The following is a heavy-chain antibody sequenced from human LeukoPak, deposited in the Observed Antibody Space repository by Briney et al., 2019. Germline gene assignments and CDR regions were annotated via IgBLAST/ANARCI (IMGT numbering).Heavy chain of an antibody. CDR1: GFTFSTYW. CDR2: ISGSGGST. D-gene: IGHD3-10*01. J-gene: IGHJ4*02. V-gene: IGHV3-23*01. Sequence: PRGSLRLSCAASGFTFSTYWMSWVRQAPGKGLEWVSAISGSGGSTYYADSVKGRFTISRDNSKNTLYLQMNSLRAEDTAVYYCAKGTNYYGSGTFGYWGQGTLVTVSS. CDR3: AKGTNYYGSGTFGY.